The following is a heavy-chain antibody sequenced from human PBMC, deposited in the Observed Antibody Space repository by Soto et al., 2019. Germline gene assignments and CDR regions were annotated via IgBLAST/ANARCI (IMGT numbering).Heavy chain of an antibody. J-gene: IGHJ5*02. CDR2: INADYGNT. CDR3: ARKSLSNFTWFDP. Sequence: GASVKVSCKASGYTFTNYGITWVQQAPGQGLEWMGWINADYGNTNYEQKFQGRVTMTTDTSTNTAYMELRSLRSDDTAVYYCARKSLSNFTWFDPWGQGTLVTVSS. CDR1: GYTFTNYG. D-gene: IGHD4-4*01. V-gene: IGHV1-18*04.